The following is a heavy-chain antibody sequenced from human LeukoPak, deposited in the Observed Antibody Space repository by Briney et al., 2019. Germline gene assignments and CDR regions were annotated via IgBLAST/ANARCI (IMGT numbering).Heavy chain of an antibody. CDR1: GFTFSIYN. D-gene: IGHD2-2*01. Sequence: GGSLRLSXAASGFTFSIYNMNWVRQAPGKGLEWVSYISSSSSPIYYADSVKGRFTISRDNAKNSLYLQMNSLRAEDTAVYYCARARCSSTGCYSFYYVDVWGKGTTVTVSS. J-gene: IGHJ6*03. CDR3: ARARCSSTGCYSFYYVDV. CDR2: ISSSSSPI. V-gene: IGHV3-48*01.